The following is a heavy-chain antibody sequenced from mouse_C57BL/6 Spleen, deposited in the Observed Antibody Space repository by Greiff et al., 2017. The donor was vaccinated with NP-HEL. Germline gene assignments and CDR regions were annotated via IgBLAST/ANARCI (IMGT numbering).Heavy chain of an antibody. J-gene: IGHJ2*01. D-gene: IGHD1-1*01. Sequence: QVQLQQSGAELVRPGASVTLSCKASGYTFTDYEMHWVKQTPVHGLEWIGAIDPETGGTAYNQKFKGKAILTADKSSSTAYMELRSLTAEDSAVYYRTRHGSSSFDYWGQGTTLTISS. CDR3: TRHGSSSFDY. CDR2: IDPETGGT. V-gene: IGHV1-15*01. CDR1: GYTFTDYE.